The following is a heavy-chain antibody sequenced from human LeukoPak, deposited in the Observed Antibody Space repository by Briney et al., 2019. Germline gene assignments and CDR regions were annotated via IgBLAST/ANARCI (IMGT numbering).Heavy chain of an antibody. V-gene: IGHV3-74*01. CDR1: GFTFSSYW. CDR2: INTDGSST. J-gene: IGHJ5*02. D-gene: IGHD2-2*01. CDR3: ARDQCTSTSCYGYNWFDP. Sequence: PGGSLRLSCAASGFTFSSYWVHWVRQAPGKGLVWVSRINTDGSSTSYADSVKGRFTISRDNAKNTLYLQMNSLRAEDTAVYYCARDQCTSTSCYGYNWFDPWGQGTLVTVSS.